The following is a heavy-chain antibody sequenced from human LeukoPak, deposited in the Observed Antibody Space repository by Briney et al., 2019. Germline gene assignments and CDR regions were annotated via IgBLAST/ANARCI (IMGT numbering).Heavy chain of an antibody. CDR2: IKRDGSEK. CDR1: GFTFSSYW. Sequence: GGSLRLSCAASGFTFSSYWMSWVRQAPGKGLEWVANIKRDGSEKYYVDSVKGRFTISRDNAKNSLYLQMNSLRAEDTAVYYCAGRRNSGYDLVDYWGQGTLVTVSS. V-gene: IGHV3-7*03. J-gene: IGHJ4*02. CDR3: AGRRNSGYDLVDY. D-gene: IGHD5-12*01.